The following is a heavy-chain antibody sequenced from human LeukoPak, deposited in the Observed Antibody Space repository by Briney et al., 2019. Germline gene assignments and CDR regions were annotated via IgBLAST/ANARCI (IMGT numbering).Heavy chain of an antibody. D-gene: IGHD3-22*01. V-gene: IGHV3-21*01. CDR3: ARDLYYDSSGYYGGYFDY. CDR1: GFTFSSYS. Sequence: GGSLGLSCAASGFTFSSYSMNWVRQAPGKGLEWVSSISSSSSYIYYADSVKGRFTISRDNAKNSLYLQMNSLRAEDTAVYYCARDLYYDSSGYYGGYFDYWGQGTLVTVSS. CDR2: ISSSSSYI. J-gene: IGHJ4*02.